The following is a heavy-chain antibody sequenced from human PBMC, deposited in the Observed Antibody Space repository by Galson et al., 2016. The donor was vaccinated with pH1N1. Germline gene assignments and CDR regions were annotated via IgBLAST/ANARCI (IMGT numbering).Heavy chain of an antibody. D-gene: IGHD4-23*01. Sequence: SETLSLTCAVSGGSISSRNWWSWVRQPPGQGLEWIGEIYHIWGTNYNPSLKSRVTISLDKSKNHFSLNLAPVTAADTAVYYCARDGGDYGGAGQYKYFDTWGQGTLVTVSS. CDR1: GGSISSRNW. J-gene: IGHJ5*02. V-gene: IGHV4-4*02. CDR2: IYHIWGT. CDR3: ARDGGDYGGAGQYKYFDT.